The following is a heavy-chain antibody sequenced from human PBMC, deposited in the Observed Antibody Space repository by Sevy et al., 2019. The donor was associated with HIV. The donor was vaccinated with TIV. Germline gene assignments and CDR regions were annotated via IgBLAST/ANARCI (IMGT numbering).Heavy chain of an antibody. Sequence: SETLSLTCTVSAGSISSDSYFWNWIRQPAGKGLEWIGRIHASGSTIYNPSLKSRVTMSVDKSKIQFSLRLTSVTAADSAVYFCARERGSNILTLGLDFWGQGSLVTVSS. CDR2: IHASGST. J-gene: IGHJ4*02. D-gene: IGHD3-9*01. CDR1: AGSISSDSYF. CDR3: ARERGSNILTLGLDF. V-gene: IGHV4-61*02.